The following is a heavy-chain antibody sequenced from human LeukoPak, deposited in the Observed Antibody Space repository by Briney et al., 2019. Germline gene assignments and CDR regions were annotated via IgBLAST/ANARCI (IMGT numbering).Heavy chain of an antibody. Sequence: ASVKVSCKASGYTFIDYYFSWVRQAPGQGPEWMGRINVKSGATDYAQKFQGRVTVTRDTSISTAYMELSGLRSDDTAVYYCARVGRESSTGWLDYWGQGTLVTVSS. J-gene: IGHJ4*02. V-gene: IGHV1-2*06. D-gene: IGHD6-19*01. CDR2: INVKSGAT. CDR3: ARVGRESSTGWLDY. CDR1: GYTFIDYY.